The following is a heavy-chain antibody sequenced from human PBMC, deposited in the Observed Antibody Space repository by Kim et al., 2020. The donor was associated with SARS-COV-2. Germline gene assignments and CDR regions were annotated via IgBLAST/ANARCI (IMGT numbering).Heavy chain of an antibody. CDR1: GFTFRDYA. D-gene: IGHD3-10*01. CDR3: AKERGWGSEYVDF. V-gene: IGHV3-23*01. Sequence: GGSLRLSCAASGFTFRDYAVSWVRQGPGKGLEWVSAISGSGDYTYYADSVRGRFTISKDNSKKTVFLQMNSLRADDTAIYFCAKERGWGSEYVDFWGPG. J-gene: IGHJ4*02. CDR2: ISGSGDYT.